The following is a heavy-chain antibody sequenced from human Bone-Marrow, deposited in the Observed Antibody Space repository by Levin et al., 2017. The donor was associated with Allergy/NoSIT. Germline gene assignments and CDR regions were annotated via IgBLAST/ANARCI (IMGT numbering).Heavy chain of an antibody. CDR3: TRRRLRTGVGDY. V-gene: IGHV3-73*01. J-gene: IGHJ4*02. Sequence: ETLSLTCATSGFTFSGTAMHWVRQASGKGLEWVGCIRSQANNYATAYAAAVEGRFTISREDSKNTAYLQMNSLTTEDTAVYYCTRRRLRTGVGDYWGQGTLVIVSS. CDR1: GFTFSGTA. D-gene: IGHD1-1*01. CDR2: IRSQANNYAT.